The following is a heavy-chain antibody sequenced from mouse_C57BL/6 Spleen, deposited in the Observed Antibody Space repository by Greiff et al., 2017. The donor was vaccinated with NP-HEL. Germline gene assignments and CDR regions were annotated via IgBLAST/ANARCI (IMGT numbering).Heavy chain of an antibody. D-gene: IGHD2-4*01. Sequence: QVQLKESGAELMKPWASVNLSCKATGYTFPGSWLEWVQQLPGPGLEWIGAILPGSGSTNYNEKFNGKATFTADTSSNTAYMQLSSLTTEDSAIYYCARSNDYDYYAMDYWGQGTSVTVSS. V-gene: IGHV1-9*01. J-gene: IGHJ4*01. CDR2: ILPGSGST. CDR3: ARSNDYDYYAMDY. CDR1: GYTFPGSW.